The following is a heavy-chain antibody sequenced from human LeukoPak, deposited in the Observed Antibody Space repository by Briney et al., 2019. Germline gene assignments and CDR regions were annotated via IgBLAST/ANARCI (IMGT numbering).Heavy chain of an antibody. CDR3: ATYRQVLLPFES. Sequence: PGGSLRLSCAASGFTFSSYSMNWVRQAPGKGLEWVSSTSSSSSYIYYADSVKGRFTISRDNSKNTLYLQMNSLRAEDTAIYYCATYRQVLLPFESWGQGTLVTVSS. V-gene: IGHV3-21*04. J-gene: IGHJ4*02. CDR1: GFTFSSYS. CDR2: TSSSSSYI. D-gene: IGHD2-8*02.